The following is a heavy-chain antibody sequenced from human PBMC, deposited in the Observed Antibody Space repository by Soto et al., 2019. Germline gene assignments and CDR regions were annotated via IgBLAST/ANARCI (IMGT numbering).Heavy chain of an antibody. CDR3: ARHGVFSFDS. J-gene: IGHJ4*02. Sequence: QVQLQESGPGLVNPSGTLSLTCAVSGGSISSDNWWSWVRQPPGKGLEWIGEIYHSGGTHYNPSLRSRGTISVDKSKNLISLELSSVTAADTAVYFCARHGVFSFDSWGQGTLVTVSS. CDR1: GGSISSDNW. CDR2: IYHSGGT. D-gene: IGHD3-10*01. V-gene: IGHV4-4*02.